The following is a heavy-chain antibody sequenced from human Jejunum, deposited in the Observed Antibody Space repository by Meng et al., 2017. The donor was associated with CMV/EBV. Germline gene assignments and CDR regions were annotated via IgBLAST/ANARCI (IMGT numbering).Heavy chain of an antibody. D-gene: IGHD2-2*01. CDR2: TYYRLRWYN. J-gene: IGHJ4*02. CDR3: ARDRGSSWYFDY. V-gene: IGHV6-1*01. CDR1: DSVSSNSAT. Sequence: DSVSSNSATWTWIRQSPSGGLEWLGRTYYRLRWYNDYALSVKSRISVNADASKNQFSLQLNSVSPEDTAVYYCARDRGSSWYFDYWGQGTLVTVS.